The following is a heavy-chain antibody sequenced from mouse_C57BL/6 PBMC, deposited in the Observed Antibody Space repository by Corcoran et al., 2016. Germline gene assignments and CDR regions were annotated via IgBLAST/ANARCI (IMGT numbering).Heavy chain of an antibody. CDR1: GYPFTDYY. Sequence: EVQLQQSGPVLVKPGASVKMSCKASGYPFTDYYMNWVKQSHGKSLEWIGVINPYNGGTSYNQKFKGKATLTVDKSSSTAYMELNSLTSEDSAVYYCARSRNYGMDYWGQGTSVTVSS. CDR3: ARSRNYGMDY. CDR2: INPYNGGT. J-gene: IGHJ4*01. V-gene: IGHV1-19*01.